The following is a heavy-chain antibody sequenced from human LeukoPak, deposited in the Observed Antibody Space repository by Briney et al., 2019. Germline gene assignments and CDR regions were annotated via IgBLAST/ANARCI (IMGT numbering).Heavy chain of an antibody. J-gene: IGHJ6*02. CDR2: ISWNSGSI. CDR1: GFTFDNYA. V-gene: IGHV3-9*01. CDR3: AKDIVGNIAAAEYGMDV. Sequence: QPGGSLRLSCAASGFTFDNYAMHRVRQAPGKGLEWVSGISWNSGSIGYADSVKGRFTISRDNAKNSLYLQMNSLRAEDTALYYCAKDIVGNIAAAEYGMDVWGQGTTVTVSS. D-gene: IGHD6-13*01.